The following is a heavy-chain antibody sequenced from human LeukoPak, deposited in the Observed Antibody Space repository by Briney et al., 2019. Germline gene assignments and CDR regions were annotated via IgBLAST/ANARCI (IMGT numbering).Heavy chain of an antibody. V-gene: IGHV3-48*04. Sequence: GGSLRLSCAASGFKFGSFSMGWVRQAPGKGLEWLSYISSTSTAIYYADSLKGRFTISRGNAKNSLYLQMNSLRAEDTAVYYCARAIASYGDSAYWGQGTLVTVSS. D-gene: IGHD5-18*01. CDR2: ISSTSTAI. CDR1: GFKFGSFS. CDR3: ARAIASYGDSAY. J-gene: IGHJ4*02.